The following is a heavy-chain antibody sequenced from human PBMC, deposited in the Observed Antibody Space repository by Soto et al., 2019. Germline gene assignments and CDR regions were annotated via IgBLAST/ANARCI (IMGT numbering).Heavy chain of an antibody. D-gene: IGHD3-9*01. V-gene: IGHV3-23*01. Sequence: GGSLRLSCAASGFNFRRYAVSWVRQAPGKGLEWVSTISGSGGSTYSADSVKGRFTISRDNSKNTVDLQMNSLRAEDTAVYYCATDNDILTDLYYWGQGT. CDR3: ATDNDILTDLYY. CDR1: GFNFRRYA. J-gene: IGHJ4*02. CDR2: ISGSGGST.